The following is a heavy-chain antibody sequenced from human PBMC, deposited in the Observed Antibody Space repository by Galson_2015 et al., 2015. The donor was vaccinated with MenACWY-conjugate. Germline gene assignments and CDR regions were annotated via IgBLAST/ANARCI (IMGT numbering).Heavy chain of an antibody. Sequence: SLRLSCAASGFTFSNFWMSWVRHTPGKGLEWVANIKQTGGEEFHVDSVKGRFTISRDDAKNSLYLQMNSLRAEDTAVYYCARLRAVAGLRFFDYWGQGTLVTVSS. CDR2: IKQTGGEE. D-gene: IGHD6-19*01. J-gene: IGHJ4*02. CDR1: GFTFSNFW. V-gene: IGHV3-7*03. CDR3: ARLRAVAGLRFFDY.